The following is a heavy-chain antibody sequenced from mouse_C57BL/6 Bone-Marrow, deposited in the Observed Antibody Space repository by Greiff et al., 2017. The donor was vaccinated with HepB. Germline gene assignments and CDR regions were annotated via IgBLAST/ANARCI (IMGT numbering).Heavy chain of an antibody. CDR1: GFNIKDDY. V-gene: IGHV14-4*01. CDR2: IDPENGDT. CDR3: TTSFPLVDY. Sequence: EVKLQESGAELVRPGASVKLSCTASGFNIKDDYMHWVKQRPEQGLEWIGWIDPENGDTEYASKFQGKATITADTSSNTAYLQLSSLTSEDTAVYYCTTSFPLVDYWGQGTTLTVSS. D-gene: IGHD1-1*02. J-gene: IGHJ2*01.